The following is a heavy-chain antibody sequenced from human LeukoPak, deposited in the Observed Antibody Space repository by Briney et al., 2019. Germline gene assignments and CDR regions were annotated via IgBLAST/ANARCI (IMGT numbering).Heavy chain of an antibody. Sequence: GGSLRLSCAASGFTLSSYWMSWVRQAPGKGLEWVANIKQDGSEKYYVDSVKGRFTISRDNAKNSLYLQMNSLRAEDTAVYYCARLPTGSPLHYWGQGTLVTVSS. CDR1: GFTLSSYW. CDR2: IKQDGSEK. CDR3: ARLPTGSPLHY. J-gene: IGHJ4*02. D-gene: IGHD1-14*01. V-gene: IGHV3-7*02.